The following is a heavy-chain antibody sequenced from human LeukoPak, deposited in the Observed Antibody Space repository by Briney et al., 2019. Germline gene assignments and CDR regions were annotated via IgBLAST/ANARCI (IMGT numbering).Heavy chain of an antibody. CDR3: AKEGTGDTYYYDSSGYYYDY. Sequence: GGSLRLSCAASGFTFSSYAMSWVRKAPGKGLEWVSAISGSGGSTYYADSVKGRFTISRDNSKNTLYLQMNSLRAEDTAVYYCAKEGTGDTYYYDSSGYYYDYWGQGTLVTVSS. J-gene: IGHJ4*02. CDR2: ISGSGGST. D-gene: IGHD3-22*01. CDR1: GFTFSSYA. V-gene: IGHV3-23*01.